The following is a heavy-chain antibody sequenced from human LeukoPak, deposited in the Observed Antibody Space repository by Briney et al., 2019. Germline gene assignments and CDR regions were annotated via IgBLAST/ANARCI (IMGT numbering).Heavy chain of an antibody. D-gene: IGHD1-14*01. CDR1: GFTFSSYA. CDR2: ISYDGSNK. Sequence: GGSLRLSCAASGFTFSSYAMHWVRQAPGKGLEWVAVISYDGSNKYYADSVKGRFTISRDNSKNTLYLQMNSLRAEDTAVYYRARASEGNYYGMDVWGQGTTVTVSS. CDR3: ARASEGNYYGMDV. J-gene: IGHJ6*02. V-gene: IGHV3-30-3*01.